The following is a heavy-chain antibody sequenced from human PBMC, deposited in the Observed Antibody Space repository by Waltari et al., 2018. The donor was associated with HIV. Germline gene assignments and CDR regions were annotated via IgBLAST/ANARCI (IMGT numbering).Heavy chain of an antibody. CDR2: LYHSGST. J-gene: IGHJ3*01. CDR3: ARHSGSMGGAFDV. V-gene: IGHV4-59*08. D-gene: IGHD3-10*01. Sequence: QLQLQDSGPGLVTPSDTLYLTRTVPGGPVTNYYWSWIRQPPGKGLEWIGYLYHSGSTNDNPSLKSRVTTSVDTSKNRFSLNLTSVTAADTAVYYCARHSGSMGGAFDVWGQGTMVTVSS. CDR1: GGPVTNYY.